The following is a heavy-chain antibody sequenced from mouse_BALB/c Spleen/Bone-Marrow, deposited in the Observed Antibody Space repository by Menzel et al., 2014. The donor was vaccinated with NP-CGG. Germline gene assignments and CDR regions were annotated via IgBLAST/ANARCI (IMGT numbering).Heavy chain of an antibody. J-gene: IGHJ3*01. CDR2: ISSGSSTI. CDR3: ARGGNYAWFAY. CDR1: GFTFSSFG. D-gene: IGHD2-1*01. Sequence: DVMLVEPGGGLVQPGGSRKLSCAASGFTFSSFGMHWVRRAPEKGLEWVAYISSGSSTIYYADTVKGRFTISRDNPKNTLFLQMASLRSEDTAMYYCARGGNYAWFAYWGQGTLVTVSA. V-gene: IGHV5-17*02.